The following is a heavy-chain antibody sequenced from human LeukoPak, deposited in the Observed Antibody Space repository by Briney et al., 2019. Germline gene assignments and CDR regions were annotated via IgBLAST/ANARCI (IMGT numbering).Heavy chain of an antibody. CDR1: GGSISSYY. V-gene: IGHV4-59*08. J-gene: IGHJ3*02. D-gene: IGHD5-18*01. Sequence: PSETLSPTCTVSGGSISSYYWSWIRQPPGKGLEWIGYIYYSGSTNYNPSLKSRVTISVDTSKNQFSLKLSSVTAADTAVYYCARRRYSFDAFDIWGQGTMVTVSS. CDR3: ARRRYSFDAFDI. CDR2: IYYSGST.